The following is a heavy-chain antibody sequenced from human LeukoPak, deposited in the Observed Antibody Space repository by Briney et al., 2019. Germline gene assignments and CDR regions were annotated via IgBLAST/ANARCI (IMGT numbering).Heavy chain of an antibody. CDR3: ARDAGYYDSSGHSDY. J-gene: IGHJ4*02. D-gene: IGHD3-22*01. CDR2: IKQDGSEK. Sequence: GGSLRLTCAASGFTFSSYWMSWVRQAPGKGLEWVANIKQDGSEKYYVDSVKGRFTITRDNAKNSLYLQMNSLRAEDTAVYYCARDAGYYDSSGHSDYWGQGTLVTVSS. V-gene: IGHV3-7*01. CDR1: GFTFSSYW.